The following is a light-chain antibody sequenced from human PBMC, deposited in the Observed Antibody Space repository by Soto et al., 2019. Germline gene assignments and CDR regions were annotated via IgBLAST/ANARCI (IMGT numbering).Light chain of an antibody. J-gene: IGKJ2*01. CDR2: LGS. V-gene: IGKV2-28*01. CDR1: QSRLHSNGYNY. Sequence: DIVMIQSQLSLPVTPEEPASISCRSSQSRLHSNGYNYLDWYLQKPGQSPQLLIYLGSNRASGVPDRFSGSGSGTDFTLKISRVEAEDVGVYYCMQALHTPRTFGQGTKLEIK. CDR3: MQALHTPRT.